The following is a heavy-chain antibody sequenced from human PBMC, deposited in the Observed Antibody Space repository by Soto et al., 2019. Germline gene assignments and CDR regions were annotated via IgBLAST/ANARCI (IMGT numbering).Heavy chain of an antibody. CDR2: INPNSGNI. Sequence: GASVKVSCKASGDTFTTYDINWVRQATGHGLEWMGWINPNSGNIGYAQRFQGRVTMTRDTAIRTAYMEVSSLRSDDTAVYYCARGRASGSYYLLDSCGQGTLVTVYS. CDR3: ARGRASGSYYLLDS. J-gene: IGHJ4*02. D-gene: IGHD3-10*01. V-gene: IGHV1-8*01. CDR1: GDTFTTYD.